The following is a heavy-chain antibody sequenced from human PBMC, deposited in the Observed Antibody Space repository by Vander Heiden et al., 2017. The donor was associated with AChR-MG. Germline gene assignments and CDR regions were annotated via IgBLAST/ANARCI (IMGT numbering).Heavy chain of an antibody. Sequence: QVQLVQSGAAVKKPGSSVKVSCKASGGTFSSYAISWVRQAPGQGLEWMGRIIPILGIANYAQKFQGRVTITADKSTSTAYMELSSLRSEDTAVYYCARYYYDSSGYFGDFDYWGQGTLVTVSS. CDR1: GGTFSSYA. CDR3: ARYYYDSSGYFGDFDY. V-gene: IGHV1-69*04. D-gene: IGHD3-22*01. CDR2: IIPILGIA. J-gene: IGHJ4*02.